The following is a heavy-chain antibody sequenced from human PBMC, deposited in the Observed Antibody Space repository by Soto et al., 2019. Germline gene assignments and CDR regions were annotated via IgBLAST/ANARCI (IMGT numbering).Heavy chain of an antibody. Sequence: PGGSLRLSCAASVFTFRNYGMHWVRQSPGKGLEWVAVMSDDGNNKYSAPSVEGRFIISRDNSKNTLYLQMNSLRPEDTAVYYCAKGGGFYFGTNDAFDIWGQGTMVTVSS. CDR2: MSDDGNNK. CDR3: AKGGGFYFGTNDAFDI. V-gene: IGHV3-30*18. J-gene: IGHJ3*02. D-gene: IGHD3-9*01. CDR1: VFTFRNYG.